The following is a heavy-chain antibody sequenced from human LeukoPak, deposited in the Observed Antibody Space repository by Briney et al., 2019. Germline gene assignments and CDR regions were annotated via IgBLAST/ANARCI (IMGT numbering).Heavy chain of an antibody. V-gene: IGHV3-33*06. CDR3: AKISSSSEPDFDY. D-gene: IGHD1-14*01. CDR1: GFTFSRYA. Sequence: PGRTLRLSCAASGFTFSRYAMHWVRQAPGKGLEWVAFIWPDGSKTYYADSVRGRFTISGDNSKNTLHLEMNTVRAEDTALYYCAKISSSSEPDFDYWGQGTLVTVS. J-gene: IGHJ4*02. CDR2: IWPDGSKT.